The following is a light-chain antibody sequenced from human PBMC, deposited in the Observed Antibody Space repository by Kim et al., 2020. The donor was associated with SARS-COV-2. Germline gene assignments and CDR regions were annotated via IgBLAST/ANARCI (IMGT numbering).Light chain of an antibody. J-gene: IGLJ2*01. CDR2: KDS. CDR1: ALPKQY. V-gene: IGLV3-25*03. Sequence: SYELTQPPSVSVSPGQTARITCSGDALPKQYAYWYQQKPGQAPVLVIYKDSERPSVIPERFSGSSSGTTVTLTISGVQAEDEADYYCQSADSSGTYVVFG. CDR3: QSADSSGTYVV.